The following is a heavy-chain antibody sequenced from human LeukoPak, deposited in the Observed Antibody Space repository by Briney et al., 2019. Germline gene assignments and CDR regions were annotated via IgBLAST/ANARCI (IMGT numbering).Heavy chain of an antibody. CDR3: ATDLSGSEDR. CDR2: MDTDGRTT. J-gene: IGHJ5*02. D-gene: IGHD1-26*01. CDR1: GFNFGSYW. V-gene: IGHV3-74*01. Sequence: GGSLRLSCVVSGFNFGSYWMHWVRQVPGKGLVWVSRMDTDGRTTDYADSVKGRFTISRDNAKNTLYLQMNSLRVGDTALYYCATDLSGSEDRWGQGTLVTVSS.